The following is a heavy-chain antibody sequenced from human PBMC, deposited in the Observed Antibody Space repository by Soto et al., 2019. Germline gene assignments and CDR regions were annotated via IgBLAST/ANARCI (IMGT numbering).Heavy chain of an antibody. CDR1: GFTFSSYW. CDR3: ARELVGQQLGNWFDP. J-gene: IGHJ5*02. V-gene: IGHV3-74*01. Sequence: GGSLRLSCAASGFTFSSYWMHWVRQAPGKGLVWVSRINSDGSSTSYADSVKGRFTISRDNAKNTLYLQMNSLRAEDTAVYYCARELVGQQLGNWFDPWGQGTLVTVSS. D-gene: IGHD6-13*01. CDR2: INSDGSST.